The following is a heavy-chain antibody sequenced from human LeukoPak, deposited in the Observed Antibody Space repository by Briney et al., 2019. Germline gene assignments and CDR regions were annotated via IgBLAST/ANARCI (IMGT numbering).Heavy chain of an antibody. J-gene: IGHJ4*02. CDR1: GLPFSSYW. CDR3: ARDIDDSSGYCDY. D-gene: IGHD3-22*01. Sequence: PGGSLRLSCEASGLPFSSYWMHWVRQVPGKGLVWVSHINSDGSSTSSADSVKGRFTISRDNAKNTLYLQMNSLRAEDTAVYYCARDIDDSSGYCDYWGQGTLVTVSS. CDR2: INSDGSST. V-gene: IGHV3-74*01.